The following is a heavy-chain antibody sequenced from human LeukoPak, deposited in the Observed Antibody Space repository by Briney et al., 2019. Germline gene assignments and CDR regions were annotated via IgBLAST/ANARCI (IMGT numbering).Heavy chain of an antibody. CDR2: IYTSGST. Sequence: PSQTLSLTCTVSGGSISSGSYYWTWIRQPAGKGLEWIGRIYTSGSTNHNPSLKSRVTISLDTSKNQFSLKLISMTAADTAVYFCARERTDTSMDYWGQGTLVTVSS. D-gene: IGHD5-18*01. J-gene: IGHJ4*02. CDR3: ARERTDTSMDY. CDR1: GGSISSGSYY. V-gene: IGHV4-61*02.